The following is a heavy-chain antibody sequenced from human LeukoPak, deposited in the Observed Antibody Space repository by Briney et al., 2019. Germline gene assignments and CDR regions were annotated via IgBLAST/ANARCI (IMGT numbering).Heavy chain of an antibody. CDR1: GYTFTSYY. CDR2: INPSGGST. CDR3: ARAGNSDYDILTGYSPYNWFDP. Sequence: GASVKDSCKASGYTFTSYYMHWVRQAPGQGLAGMGIINPSGGSTTYPQNFQGRVTMTRDTSTSTVYMELSSLRSEDTAVYYCARAGNSDYDILTGYSPYNWFDPWGQGTLVTVSS. V-gene: IGHV1-46*01. J-gene: IGHJ5*02. D-gene: IGHD3-9*01.